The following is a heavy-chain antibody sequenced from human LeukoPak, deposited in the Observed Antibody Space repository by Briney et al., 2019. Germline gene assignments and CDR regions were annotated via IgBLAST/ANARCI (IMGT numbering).Heavy chain of an antibody. CDR2: IYYSGST. Sequence: SQTLSLTCTVSGGSISSGAYYWSWIRQPPGKGLEWMGYIYYSGSTYYNPSLKSRVTISVDTSKKQFSLELTSVTAADTAVYYCARGLAGGPLHFDYWGQGTLVTVSS. CDR1: GGSISSGAYY. D-gene: IGHD3-16*01. J-gene: IGHJ4*02. CDR3: ARGLAGGPLHFDY. V-gene: IGHV4-30-4*08.